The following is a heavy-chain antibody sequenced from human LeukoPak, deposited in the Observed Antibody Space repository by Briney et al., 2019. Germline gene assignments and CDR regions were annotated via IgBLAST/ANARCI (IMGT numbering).Heavy chain of an antibody. CDR1: GGSIPISTYY. CDR3: ARGTLYSGWSYYFDS. D-gene: IGHD6-19*01. J-gene: IGHJ4*02. Sequence: SETLSLTCTVSGGSIPISTYYWGWVRQPPGKGLEWIGSIYYSGTTKYNPSLKSRITISVDNSNNKFSLRLSSVTAADTALYYCARGTLYSGWSYYFDSWGQGTLVTVSS. V-gene: IGHV4-39*07. CDR2: IYYSGTT.